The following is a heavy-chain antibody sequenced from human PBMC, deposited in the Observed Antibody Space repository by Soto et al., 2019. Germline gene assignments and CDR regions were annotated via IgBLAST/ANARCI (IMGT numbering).Heavy chain of an antibody. CDR1: GFTFSIYS. CDR3: AKVVKYDVLTGYYKGPDYYGMDV. D-gene: IGHD3-9*01. CDR2: ISGSGGST. V-gene: IGHV3-23*01. Sequence: QLLESGGGLVQPGGSLRLSCAASGFTFSIYSMNWVRQAPGNGLEWVSLISGSGGSTHYADSVEGRFTISRDNSKNTLYLEMDSLRAEDTAVYYCAKVVKYDVLTGYYKGPDYYGMDVWGQGTTVTVSS. J-gene: IGHJ6*02.